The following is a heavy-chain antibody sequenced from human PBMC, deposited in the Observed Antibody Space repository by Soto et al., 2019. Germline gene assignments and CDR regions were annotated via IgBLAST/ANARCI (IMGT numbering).Heavy chain of an antibody. D-gene: IGHD2-21*01. Sequence: QVQLQESGPGLVKPSETLSLTCTVSGDYINGYFWSWIRQSPGKGLELIGCIYNSDSNYNPALKSRAPISVDTYKNQSTLSLSSVTSADTAVYYSARANHCVTAGCRMGHFDSLGQGTLVAVSS. CDR1: GDYINGYF. V-gene: IGHV4-59*08. CDR2: IYNSDS. J-gene: IGHJ4*02. CDR3: ARANHCVTAGCRMGHFDS.